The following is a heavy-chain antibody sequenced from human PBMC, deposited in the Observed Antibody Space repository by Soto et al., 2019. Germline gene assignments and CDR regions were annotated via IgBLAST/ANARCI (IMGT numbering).Heavy chain of an antibody. CDR1: GGSISSSSYY. D-gene: IGHD4-17*01. CDR3: ARRKNYGDYSLDY. V-gene: IGHV4-39*01. CDR2: IYYSGST. Sequence: PSDTLSLTCTVSGGSISSSSYYWGWIRQPPGKGLEWIGSIYYSGSTYYNPSLKSRVTISVDTSKNQFSLKLSSVTAADTAVYYCARRKNYGDYSLDYWGQGTLVTVSS. J-gene: IGHJ4*02.